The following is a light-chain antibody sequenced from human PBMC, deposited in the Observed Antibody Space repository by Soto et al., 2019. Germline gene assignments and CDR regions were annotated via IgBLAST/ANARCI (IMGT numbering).Light chain of an antibody. CDR2: EDT. CDR1: SSAV. CDR3: CSNAGMT. J-gene: IGLJ2*01. V-gene: IGLV2-23*01. Sequence: QSVLTQPASVSGSPGQSITISCTGTSSAVSWCQHHPGEDPKLIIYEDTKRPSGLSNRFSGSKSGTTASLTISGLKAEDEADYYCCSNAGMTFGGGTKLTVL.